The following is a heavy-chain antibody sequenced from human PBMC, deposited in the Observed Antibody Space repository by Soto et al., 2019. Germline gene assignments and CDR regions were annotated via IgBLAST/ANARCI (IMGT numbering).Heavy chain of an antibody. CDR1: GDSINSTTYY. V-gene: IGHV4-39*01. CDR2: IYYSGSA. CDR3: AIHEYDPGAQLYLFAF. J-gene: IGHJ1*01. D-gene: IGHD1-1*01. Sequence: SETLSLTCTVSGDSINSTTYYWGWIRQPPGKGLEWIGSIYYSGSAHSNPSLKSRVTISVDTSKNQFSLKLSSVTAADTAVYYCAIHEYDPGAQLYLFAFRAQRTLVLGSA.